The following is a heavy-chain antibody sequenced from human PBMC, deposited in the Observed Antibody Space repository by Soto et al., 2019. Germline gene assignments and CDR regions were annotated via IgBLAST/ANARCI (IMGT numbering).Heavy chain of an antibody. CDR1: GCSISSGGYS. J-gene: IGHJ6*02. CDR3: ARGPPHAV. V-gene: IGHV4-30-2*01. Sequence: QLQLQESGSGLVKPSQTLSLTCAVSGCSISSGGYSWSWIRQQPGKGLEWIGYIYHSGSTYYNPSLKSRVTISVDRTKNQFSLKLSSVTAADTAVYYCARGPPHAVWGQGPTVTVSS. CDR2: IYHSGST.